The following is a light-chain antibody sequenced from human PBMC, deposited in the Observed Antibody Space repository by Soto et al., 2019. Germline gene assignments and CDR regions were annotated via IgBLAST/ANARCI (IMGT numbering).Light chain of an antibody. CDR3: QQYNSYSR. Sequence: DIQMTQSPSTLSASVGDRVTITGRASQSISSWLAWYQQKPGKAPKLLIYDASSLESGVPSRFSGSGSGTEFTLTISSLQPDDFATYYCQQYNSYSRFGQGTKVEIK. J-gene: IGKJ1*01. CDR1: QSISSW. CDR2: DAS. V-gene: IGKV1-5*01.